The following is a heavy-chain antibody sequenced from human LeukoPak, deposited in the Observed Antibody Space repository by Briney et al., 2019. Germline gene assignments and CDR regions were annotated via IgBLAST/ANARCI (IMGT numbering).Heavy chain of an antibody. V-gene: IGHV3-48*01. Sequence: GGSLRLSCAASGFTFSSYSMNWVRQAPGKGLEWVSYISSSSSTIYYADSVKGRFTISRDNAKNSLYLQMNSLRAEDTAVYYCAREGITMVRGVIYFDYWGQGTLVTVSS. J-gene: IGHJ4*02. CDR2: ISSSSSTI. CDR3: AREGITMVRGVIYFDY. CDR1: GFTFSSYS. D-gene: IGHD3-10*01.